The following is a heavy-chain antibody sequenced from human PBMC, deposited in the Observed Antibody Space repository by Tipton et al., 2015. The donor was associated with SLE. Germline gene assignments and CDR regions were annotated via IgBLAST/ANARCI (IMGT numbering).Heavy chain of an antibody. J-gene: IGHJ6*03. Sequence: TLSLTCTVSGDSITSSDYFWSWIRQHPGKGLEWIGYIHDSGSTNYNPSLKSRVTISVDTSKNQFALNLSSVTAADTAVYYCAIDRRGQHEFLDFYYYMDVWGKGTTVTVSS. CDR1: GDSITSSDYF. CDR2: IHDSGST. CDR3: AIDRRGQHEFLDFYYYMDV. V-gene: IGHV4-31*03. D-gene: IGHD2/OR15-2a*01.